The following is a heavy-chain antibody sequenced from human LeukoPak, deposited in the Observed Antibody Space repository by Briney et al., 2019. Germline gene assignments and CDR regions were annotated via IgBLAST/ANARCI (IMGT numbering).Heavy chain of an antibody. Sequence: PGGSLRLSCSASGFSFSSYWIHWVRQAPGKGLVWVSRINSDESTTTYADSVKGRFTISRDNAKNTLYLQMNSLRAEDTAVYYCARGYSRNLTYWGQGTLVTVSS. D-gene: IGHD4-11*01. CDR2: INSDESTT. J-gene: IGHJ4*02. V-gene: IGHV3-74*01. CDR3: ARGYSRNLTY. CDR1: GFSFSSYW.